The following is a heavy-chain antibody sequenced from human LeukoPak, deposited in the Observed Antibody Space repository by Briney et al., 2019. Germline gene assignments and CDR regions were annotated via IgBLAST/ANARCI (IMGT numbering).Heavy chain of an antibody. CDR2: INHSGST. CDR3: ARSVTGANNWFDP. D-gene: IGHD1-20*01. Sequence: PSETLSLTCAVYGGSFSGYYWSWIRQPPGKGLEWIGEINHSGSTNYNPSLKSRVTISIDTSKNQFSLKLTSVTAADTAVYYCARSVTGANNWFDPWGQGTLVTVSS. V-gene: IGHV4-34*01. J-gene: IGHJ5*02. CDR1: GGSFSGYY.